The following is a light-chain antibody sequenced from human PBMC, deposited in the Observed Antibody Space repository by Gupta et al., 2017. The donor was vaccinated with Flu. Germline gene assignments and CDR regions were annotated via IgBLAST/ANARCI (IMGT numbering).Light chain of an antibody. V-gene: IGLV1-44*01. CDR3: AAGDDSLGGWV. J-gene: IGLJ3*02. CDR2: TKN. CDR1: SSDAGSNS. Sequence: QSLLPQPPSVSGTPGQTVTISCSGSSSDAGSNSVNWYQQFPGAAPRLIIYTKNRRTSGVPDRFSGSKSGTSASLAISGLQSKDEAAYYCAAGDDSLGGWVFGGGTKLTVL.